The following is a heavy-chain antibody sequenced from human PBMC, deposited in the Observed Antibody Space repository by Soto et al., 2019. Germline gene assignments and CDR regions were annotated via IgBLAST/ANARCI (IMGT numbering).Heavy chain of an antibody. CDR3: ARGGVVAAACSHDAFYI. V-gene: IGHV3-21*01. D-gene: IGHD6-13*01. J-gene: IGHJ3*02. CDR1: GFTFSSYS. Sequence: GGSLRLSCAASGFTFSSYSMNWVRQAPGKGLEWVSSISSSSYIYYADSVKGRFTISRDNAKNSLYLQMNSLRAEDTAVYYCARGGVVAAACSHDAFYIWGQGT. CDR2: ISSSSYI.